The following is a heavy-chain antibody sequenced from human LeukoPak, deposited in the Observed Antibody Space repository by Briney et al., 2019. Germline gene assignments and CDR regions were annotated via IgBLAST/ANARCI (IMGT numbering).Heavy chain of an antibody. J-gene: IGHJ4*02. D-gene: IGHD4-17*01. CDR3: ARADYGDYFDY. CDR1: GFTFSSYA. V-gene: IGHV3-30-3*01. CDR2: ISYDGSNK. Sequence: GGSLRLSCAASGFTFSSYAMHWVRQAPGKELEWVAVISYDGSNKYYADSVKGRFTISRDNSKNTLYLQMNSLRAEDTAVYYCARADYGDYFDYWGQGTLVTVSS.